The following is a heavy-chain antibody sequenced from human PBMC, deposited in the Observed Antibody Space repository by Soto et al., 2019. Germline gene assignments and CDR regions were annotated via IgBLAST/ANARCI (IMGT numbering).Heavy chain of an antibody. CDR1: GFIFSEST. J-gene: IGHJ4*02. CDR3: VKQAHGLDGVAFDY. CDR2: VSTSGRST. Sequence: GGSLRLSCSASGFIFSESTIYWVRQVPGKGLEAISAVSTSGRSTYYADSVKDRFTISRDNSKNTLFLQMGSLRPEGTAIYYCVKQAHGLDGVAFDYWGQGTQVTVSS. V-gene: IGHV3-64D*06. D-gene: IGHD3-16*01.